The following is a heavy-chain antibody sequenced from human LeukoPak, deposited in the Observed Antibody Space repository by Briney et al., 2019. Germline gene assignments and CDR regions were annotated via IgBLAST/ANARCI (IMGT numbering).Heavy chain of an antibody. J-gene: IGHJ4*02. CDR2: IWYDGSNK. Sequence: GGSLRLSCAASGFTFSSYGMHWVRQAPGKGLEWVAVIWYDGSNKYYADSVKGRFTLSRDNSKNTLYLQMNSLRAEDTAVYYCARDFDILTGSDDDYFDYWGQGTLVTVSS. D-gene: IGHD3-9*01. CDR3: ARDFDILTGSDDDYFDY. V-gene: IGHV3-33*01. CDR1: GFTFSSYG.